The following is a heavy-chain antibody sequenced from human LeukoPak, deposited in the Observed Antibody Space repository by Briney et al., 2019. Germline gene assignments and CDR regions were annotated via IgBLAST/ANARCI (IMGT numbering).Heavy chain of an antibody. V-gene: IGHV1-69*13. D-gene: IGHD3-3*01. J-gene: IGHJ2*01. CDR1: GGTFSSYA. CDR3: ARSYDFWSGYQPGSGWYFDL. CDR2: IIPIFGTA. Sequence: SVKVSCKASGGTFSSYAISWVRQAPGQGLEWMGGIIPIFGTANYAQKFQGRVTITADESTSTAYMELSSLRSEDTAVYYCARSYDFWSGYQPGSGWYFDLWGRGTLVTVSS.